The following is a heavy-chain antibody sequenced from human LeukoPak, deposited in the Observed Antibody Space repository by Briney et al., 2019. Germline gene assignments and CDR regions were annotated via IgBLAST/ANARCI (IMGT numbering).Heavy chain of an antibody. D-gene: IGHD2/OR15-2a*01. J-gene: IGHJ4*02. CDR3: ARDINLSF. CDR2: ISSSGSTI. V-gene: IGHV3-48*02. Sequence: GGSLRLSCAASGFTFGSYIMNWVRQAPGKGLEWVSYISSSGSTIYYSDSVKGRFTISRDNAKNSLCLQMNSLRDEDTAVYYCARDINLSFWGQGTLVTVSS. CDR1: GFTFGSYI.